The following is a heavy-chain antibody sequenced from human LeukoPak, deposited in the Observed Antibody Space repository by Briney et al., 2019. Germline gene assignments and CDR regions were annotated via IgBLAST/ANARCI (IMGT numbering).Heavy chain of an antibody. Sequence: SETLSLTCTVSGGSISNYYWSWIRQPAGKGLEWIGLIYTSGSTTYNPSLKSRVTMSVDTSKNQFSLRLSSVTAADTAVYFCARGGGHYSNSFDYWGQGNLVTVSS. V-gene: IGHV4-4*07. CDR3: ARGGGHYSNSFDY. D-gene: IGHD4-11*01. J-gene: IGHJ4*02. CDR1: GGSISNYY. CDR2: IYTSGST.